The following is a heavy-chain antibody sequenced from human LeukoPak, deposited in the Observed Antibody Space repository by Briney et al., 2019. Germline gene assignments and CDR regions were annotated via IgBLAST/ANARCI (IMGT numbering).Heavy chain of an antibody. CDR3: ARLPRNYGDYVAY. J-gene: IGHJ4*02. V-gene: IGHV1-2*04. Sequence: ASVKVSCKASGYTFTGHYIHWVRQAPGQGLEWMGWINPKNAGTNYAQKFQGWVTVTRDTSISTAYMELSRLRSDDTAIYYCARLPRNYGDYVAYWGQGTLVTVSS. D-gene: IGHD4-17*01. CDR2: INPKNAGT. CDR1: GYTFTGHY.